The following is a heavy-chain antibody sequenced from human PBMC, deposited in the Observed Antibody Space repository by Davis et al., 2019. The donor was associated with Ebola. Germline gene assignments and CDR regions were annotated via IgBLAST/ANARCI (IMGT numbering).Heavy chain of an antibody. CDR1: GFTFRDYY. CDR3: ADVEAGPDY. D-gene: IGHD6-19*01. Sequence: GESLKISCAASGFTFRDYYMSWIRQTPGKGLEWVSSIFSGGRTFYADSVKGRFTISRDTSENTLHLQMNNLRAEDTAVYFCADVEAGPDYWGQGTLVTVSS. CDR2: IFSGGRT. J-gene: IGHJ4*02. V-gene: IGHV3-66*01.